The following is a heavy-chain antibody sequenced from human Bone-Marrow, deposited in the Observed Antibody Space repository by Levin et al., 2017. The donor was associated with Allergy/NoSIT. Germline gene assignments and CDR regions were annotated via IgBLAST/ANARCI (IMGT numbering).Heavy chain of an antibody. CDR3: ARNVPLTANGY. Sequence: GGSLRLSCAVSGFTVYNNYMSWVRQAPGKGLEWVSLIYSGGTTQYADSVKGRFTISRDSSKNTLYLQMNSLTPEDTAMYYCARNVPLTANGYWGQGTLFTVSS. CDR2: IYSGGTT. CDR1: GFTVYNNY. D-gene: IGHD2-8*01. V-gene: IGHV3-66*01. J-gene: IGHJ4*02.